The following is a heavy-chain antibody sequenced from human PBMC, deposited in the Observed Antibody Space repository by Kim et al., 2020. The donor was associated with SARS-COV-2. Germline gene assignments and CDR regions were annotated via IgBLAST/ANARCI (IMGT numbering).Heavy chain of an antibody. CDR2: INHSGST. CDR3: ASNYGSGSYFDY. V-gene: IGHV4-34*01. D-gene: IGHD3-10*01. CDR1: GGSFSGYY. J-gene: IGHJ4*02. Sequence: SETLSLTCAVYGGSFSGYYCRWIRQPPGKGLEWIGEINHSGSTNYNPSLKSRVTISVDTTKNKFSLKLSSVTAADTAVYYCASNYGSGSYFDYWGQDTLV.